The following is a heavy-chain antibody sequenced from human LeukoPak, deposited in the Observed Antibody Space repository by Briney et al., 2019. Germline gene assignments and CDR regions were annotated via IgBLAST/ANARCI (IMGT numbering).Heavy chain of an antibody. V-gene: IGHV3-23*01. CDR1: GFAFGTYA. Sequence: GGSLRLSCAGSGFAFGTYAMSWVRQAPGKGLEWVSAISGSGGSAYYADSVKGRFTISRDNSKNTLYLQMNSLRAEDTAVYYCAKDSSGWYTHGMDVWGKGTTVTVSS. CDR2: ISGSGGSA. J-gene: IGHJ6*04. CDR3: AKDSSGWYTHGMDV. D-gene: IGHD6-19*01.